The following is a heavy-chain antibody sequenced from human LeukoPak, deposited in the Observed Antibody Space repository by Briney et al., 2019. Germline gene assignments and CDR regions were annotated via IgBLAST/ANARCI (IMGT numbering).Heavy chain of an antibody. CDR3: ARTRNYVANFDY. CDR2: INPNSGGT. J-gene: IGHJ4*02. Sequence: GASVKVSCKASGYTFTGYYMHWVRQAPGQGFEWMGRINPNSGGTNYAQKFQGRVTMTRDTSISTAYMELSRLRSDDTAVYYCARTRNYVANFDYWGQGTLVTVSS. CDR1: GYTFTGYY. D-gene: IGHD1-7*01. V-gene: IGHV1-2*06.